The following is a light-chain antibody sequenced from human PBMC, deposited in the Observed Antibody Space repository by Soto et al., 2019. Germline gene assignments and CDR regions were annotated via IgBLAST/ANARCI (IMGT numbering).Light chain of an antibody. V-gene: IGKV1-12*01. J-gene: IGKJ5*01. CDR2: TGS. Sequence: DIQMSQSPSYVSATVGDRATITCRPSQGIKNWLAWYQQKPGKAPNLLIYTGSSLQSGVPSRFSGSGSGTDFTLTINSLQPEDFATYYCQQAASFPITFGQRTLPEV. CDR1: QGIKNW. CDR3: QQAASFPIT.